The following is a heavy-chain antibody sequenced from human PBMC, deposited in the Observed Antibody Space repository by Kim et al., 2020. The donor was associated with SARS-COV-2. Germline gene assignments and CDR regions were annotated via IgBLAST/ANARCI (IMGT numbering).Heavy chain of an antibody. CDR3: ARGRQNYYDSSAYFY. D-gene: IGHD3-22*01. CDR2: INPNGRDT. V-gene: IGHV1-2*02. Sequence: ASVKVSCKASGYTFTGYYMHWVRQAPGQGLEWMGWINPNGRDTNYAQKFQGRVTMTRDTSISTAYMELSRLRSDDTAVYYCARGRQNYYDSSAYFYWGQGTLVTVSS. CDR1: GYTFTGYY. J-gene: IGHJ4*02.